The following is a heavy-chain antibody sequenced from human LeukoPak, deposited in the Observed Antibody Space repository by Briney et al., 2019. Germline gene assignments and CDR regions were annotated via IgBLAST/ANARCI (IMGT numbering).Heavy chain of an antibody. D-gene: IGHD3-10*01. V-gene: IGHV1-18*01. Sequence: ASVTVSCKASGYTFTSYGISWVRQAPGQGLEWMGWISAYNGNTNYAQKLQGRVTMATDTSTSTAYMELRSLRSDDTAVYYCARVLRRYYYGSGSYYPGYWGQGTLVTVSS. CDR3: ARVLRRYYYGSGSYYPGY. CDR2: ISAYNGNT. CDR1: GYTFTSYG. J-gene: IGHJ4*02.